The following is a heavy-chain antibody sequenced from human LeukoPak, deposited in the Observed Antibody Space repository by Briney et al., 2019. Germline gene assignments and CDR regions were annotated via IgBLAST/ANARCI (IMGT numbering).Heavy chain of an antibody. J-gene: IGHJ4*02. CDR3: AGGGFSGFDR. D-gene: IGHD5-12*01. Sequence: PGGSLRLSFFASEIPLYTFWMHWVRQAPGKGLVWVARVDRDGSNTNYADSVKGRFTVSRDNSKNALYLEMNSLRVEDTAVYYCAGGGFSGFDRWGQGVLVSVSS. CDR2: VDRDGSNT. V-gene: IGHV3-74*01. CDR1: EIPLYTFW.